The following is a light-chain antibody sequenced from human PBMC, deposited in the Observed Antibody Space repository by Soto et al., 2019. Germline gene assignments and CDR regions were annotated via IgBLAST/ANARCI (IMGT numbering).Light chain of an antibody. CDR1: QSVSTN. Sequence: EIVLTQSPATLSLSPGERATLSCRASQSVSTNLAWYQQKPGQAPRLLIYDASNRATGIPARFSGGGSGTDFTLTISSLEPEDFAVYYCQQNYSPVFSFGPGTKVDL. CDR2: DAS. J-gene: IGKJ3*01. CDR3: QQNYSPVFS. V-gene: IGKV3-11*01.